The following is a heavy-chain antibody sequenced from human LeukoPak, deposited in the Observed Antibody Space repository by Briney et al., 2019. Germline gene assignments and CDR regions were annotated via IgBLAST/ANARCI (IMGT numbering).Heavy chain of an antibody. CDR2: IGASDGTT. Sequence: GGSLRLSCAASGFTFSTYVMNWVRQAPGKGLEWVSAIGASDGTTFYADSVRGRFAISRDDSKNTLFLDMHSLRAEDTALYYCTKRVDGSGTYYIDYWGQGTLVTDSS. D-gene: IGHD3-10*01. V-gene: IGHV3-23*01. CDR3: TKRVDGSGTYYIDY. J-gene: IGHJ4*02. CDR1: GFTFSTYV.